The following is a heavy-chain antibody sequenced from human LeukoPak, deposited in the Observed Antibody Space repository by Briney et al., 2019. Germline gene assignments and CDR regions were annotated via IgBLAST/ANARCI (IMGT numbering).Heavy chain of an antibody. V-gene: IGHV3-48*01. D-gene: IGHD3-10*01. CDR1: GFTFSSYS. Sequence: GGSLRLSCAASGFTFSSYSMNWVRQAPGKGLEWVSYISSSSSTIYYADSVKGRFTISRDNSKNTLYLQMNSLRAEDTAVYYCAKAPKPAAISMLRGVRSNYYYMDVWGKGTTVTISS. CDR3: AKAPKPAAISMLRGVRSNYYYMDV. J-gene: IGHJ6*03. CDR2: ISSSSSTI.